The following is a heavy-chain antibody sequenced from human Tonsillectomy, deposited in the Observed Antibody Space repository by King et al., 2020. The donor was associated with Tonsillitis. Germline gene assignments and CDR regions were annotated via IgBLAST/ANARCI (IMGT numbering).Heavy chain of an antibody. CDR1: GLTFSTYT. CDR3: AGYSVVVNTEIRWPFDI. V-gene: IGHV3-21*06. D-gene: IGHD2-21*01. J-gene: IGHJ3*02. CDR2: ISNSSKYI. Sequence: VQLVESGGGLVKPGGSLGLSCAASGLTFSTYTVNWVRQAPGKGLEWVSYISNSSKYINYADSMRGRFTISRDNDKNSVSLQMNSLRAEDTDVYYCAGYSVVVNTEIRWPFDIWGQGTMVTVSS.